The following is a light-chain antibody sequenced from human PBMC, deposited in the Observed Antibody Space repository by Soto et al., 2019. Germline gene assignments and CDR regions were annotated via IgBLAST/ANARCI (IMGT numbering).Light chain of an antibody. CDR3: QQSYSLPLT. J-gene: IGKJ4*01. Sequence: DIQMAQSPSSLSASVGDRVTITCRTSQSISSSLNWYQQKPGKAPKLLISAASTLQSGVPSRFSGGGSGTDFTLTIGSLQPEDFATYYCQQSYSLPLTFGGGTKVDIK. CDR1: QSISSS. V-gene: IGKV1-39*01. CDR2: AAS.